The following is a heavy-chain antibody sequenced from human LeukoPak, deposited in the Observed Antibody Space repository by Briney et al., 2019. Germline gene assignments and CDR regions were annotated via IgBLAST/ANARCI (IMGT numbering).Heavy chain of an antibody. CDR1: GYTFTSYD. V-gene: IGHV1-8*01. D-gene: IGHD2-15*01. Sequence: ASVKVSCKASGYTFTSYDINWVRQATGQGLEWMGWMNPNSSNTGYAQKFQGRVTMTRNTSISTAYMELSSLRSEDTAVYYCARGTVVVVAAAREPNYYYYGMDVWGQGTTVTVSS. J-gene: IGHJ6*02. CDR3: ARGTVVVVAAAREPNYYYYGMDV. CDR2: MNPNSSNT.